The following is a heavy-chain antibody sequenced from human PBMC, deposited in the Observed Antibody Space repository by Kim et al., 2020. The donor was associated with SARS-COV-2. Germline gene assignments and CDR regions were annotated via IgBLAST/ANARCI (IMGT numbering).Heavy chain of an antibody. Sequence: SETLSLTCTVSGGSISSYYWSWIRQPPGKGLEWIGYIYYSGSTNYNPSLKSRVTISVHTSKNQFSLKLSSVTAADTAVYYCARAVPPYSSGWYDGYYYYGMDVWGQGTTVTVSS. CDR2: IYYSGST. V-gene: IGHV4-59*01. CDR1: GGSISSYY. CDR3: ARAVPPYSSGWYDGYYYYGMDV. J-gene: IGHJ6*02. D-gene: IGHD6-19*01.